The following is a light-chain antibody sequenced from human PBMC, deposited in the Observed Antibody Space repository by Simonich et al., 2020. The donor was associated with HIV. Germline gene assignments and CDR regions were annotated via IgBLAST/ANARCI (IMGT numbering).Light chain of an antibody. J-gene: IGKJ5*01. Sequence: DIQMTQSPSSLSASVGDRVTITCRTSQSISSYLNWYHHKPGKSPKLLIYAASSLQSGGPSRFSGSGSGTDFTLTISSLQPEDFATYYCQQSYNTLSITFGQGTRLEIK. V-gene: IGKV1-39*01. CDR1: QSISSY. CDR3: QQSYNTLSIT. CDR2: AAS.